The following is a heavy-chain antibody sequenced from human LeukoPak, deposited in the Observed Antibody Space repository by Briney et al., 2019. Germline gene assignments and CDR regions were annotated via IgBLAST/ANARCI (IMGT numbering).Heavy chain of an antibody. J-gene: IGHJ4*02. CDR2: IYYSGST. CDR1: GGSISSGDYY. CDR3: ARSSSWFYYFDY. D-gene: IGHD6-13*01. V-gene: IGHV4-30-4*01. Sequence: ASQTLSLTCTVSGGSISSGDYYWSWIRQPPGKGLEWIGYIYYSGSTYYNPSLKSRVTISVDTSKNQSSLKLSSVTAADTAVYYCARSSSWFYYFDYWGQGTLVTVSS.